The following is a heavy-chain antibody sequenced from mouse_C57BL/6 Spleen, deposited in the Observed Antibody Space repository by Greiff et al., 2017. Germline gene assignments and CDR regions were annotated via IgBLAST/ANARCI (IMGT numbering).Heavy chain of an antibody. D-gene: IGHD2-5*01. J-gene: IGHJ3*01. CDR1: GYTFTDYY. CDR3: AREENYSKEGRCAY. V-gene: IGHV1-26*01. Sequence: VQLQQSGPELVKPGASVKISCKASGYTFTDYYMNWVKQSHGKSLEWIGDINPNNGGTSYNQKFKGKATLTVDKSSSTAYMELRSLTSEDSAVYYCAREENYSKEGRCAYWGQGTLVTVSA. CDR2: INPNNGGT.